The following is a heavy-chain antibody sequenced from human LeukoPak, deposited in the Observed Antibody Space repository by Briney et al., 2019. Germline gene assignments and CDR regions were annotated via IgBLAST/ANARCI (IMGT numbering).Heavy chain of an antibody. CDR2: IYITGNT. CDR3: ARGGTLFTFFDS. V-gene: IGHV4-4*07. Sequence: SETLSLTCTVSGDSISSYYWNWIRQPAGRGLEWIGRIYITGNTVYNPSLESRVRMSIDTSKNQVSLTVKSVTAADTAVYYCARGGTLFTFFDSWGQGTLVTVSS. J-gene: IGHJ4*02. CDR1: GDSISSYY.